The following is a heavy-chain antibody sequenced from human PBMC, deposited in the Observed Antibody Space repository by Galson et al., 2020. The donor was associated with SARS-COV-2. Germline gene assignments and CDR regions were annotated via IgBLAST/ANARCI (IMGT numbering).Heavy chain of an antibody. J-gene: IGHJ3*02. V-gene: IGHV4-30-2*01. CDR1: GGSISSGGYS. D-gene: IGHD4-17*01. CDR2: TYHSGST. Sequence: SETLSLTCAVSGGSISSGGYSWSWIRQPPGKGLEWIGYTYHSGSTYYNPSLKSRVTISVDRSKNQFSLKLSSVTAADTAVYYCARESNDYGDYPSAFDIWGQGTMVTVSS. CDR3: ARESNDYGDYPSAFDI.